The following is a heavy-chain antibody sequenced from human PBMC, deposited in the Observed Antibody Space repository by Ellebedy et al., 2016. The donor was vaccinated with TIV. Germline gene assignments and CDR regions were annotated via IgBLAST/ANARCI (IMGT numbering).Heavy chain of an antibody. J-gene: IGHJ4*02. V-gene: IGHV3-7*01. D-gene: IGHD2-8*01. CDR3: ARGYASPNY. Sequence: GESLKISCAASGFTFSSYWMTWVRQAPGKRLECMANIKQDGSEKYYVDSVKGRFTISRDNDKNSLYLQMNSLRAEDTAVYYWARGYASPNYWGKGTLVTVSS. CDR1: GFTFSSYW. CDR2: IKQDGSEK.